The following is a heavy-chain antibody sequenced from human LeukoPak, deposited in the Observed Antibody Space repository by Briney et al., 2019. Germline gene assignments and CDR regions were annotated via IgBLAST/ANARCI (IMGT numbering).Heavy chain of an antibody. V-gene: IGHV1-69*04. D-gene: IGHD1-7*01. CDR1: GGTFSSYA. Sequence: ASVKVSCKASGGTFSSYAISWVRQAPGQGLEWMGRIIPILGIANYAQKFQGRVTITADKSTSTAYMELSSLRSEDTAVYYCARELRPGKNWSYDYYYYGMDVWGQGTTVTVSS. CDR2: IIPILGIA. CDR3: ARELRPGKNWSYDYYYYGMDV. J-gene: IGHJ6*02.